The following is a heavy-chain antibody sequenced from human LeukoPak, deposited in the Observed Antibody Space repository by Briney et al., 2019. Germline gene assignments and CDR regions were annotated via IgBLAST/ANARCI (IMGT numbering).Heavy chain of an antibody. Sequence: GGSLRLSCAASGFTFDDYTMHWVRQAPGKGLEWVSLISWDGGSTYYADSVKGRFTISRDNSKNSLYLQMNSPRTEDTALYYCAKGGVLEWLHDFDYWGQGTLVTVSS. CDR1: GFTFDDYT. V-gene: IGHV3-43*01. CDR2: ISWDGGST. J-gene: IGHJ4*02. D-gene: IGHD3-3*01. CDR3: AKGGVLEWLHDFDY.